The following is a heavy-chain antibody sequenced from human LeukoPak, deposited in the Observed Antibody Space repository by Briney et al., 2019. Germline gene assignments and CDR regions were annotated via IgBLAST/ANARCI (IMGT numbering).Heavy chain of an antibody. CDR3: ARGKIGYYYGNYDGF. J-gene: IGHJ4*02. V-gene: IGHV3-21*06. CDR1: GFTFSSYS. D-gene: IGHD4-11*01. Sequence: GGSLRLSCAASGFTFSSYSMNWVRQAPGKGLEWVSSISSSSDYIYYADSVKGRFTISRDNAKNLLYLQMSSLRGEDTAVYYCARGKIGYYYGNYDGFWGQGTLVSVSS. CDR2: ISSSSDYI.